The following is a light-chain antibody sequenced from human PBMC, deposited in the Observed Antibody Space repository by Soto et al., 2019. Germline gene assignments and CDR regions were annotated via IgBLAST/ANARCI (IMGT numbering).Light chain of an antibody. CDR1: QTISSW. CDR2: DAS. J-gene: IGKJ1*01. V-gene: IGKV1-5*01. CDR3: QHYSLYSPWT. Sequence: DSQMTQSPSTLSGSVGDRVTITCRASQTISSWLAWYQQKPGKAPKLLIYDASTVQSGVPSRFSGSGSGTEFTLTISSLQPDDSATYYCQHYSLYSPWTFGQGTKVDIK.